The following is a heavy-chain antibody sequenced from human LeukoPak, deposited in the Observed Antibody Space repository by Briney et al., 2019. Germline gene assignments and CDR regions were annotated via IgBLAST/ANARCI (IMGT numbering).Heavy chain of an antibody. CDR1: GGSISSYY. V-gene: IGHV4-59*01. D-gene: IGHD5-24*01. Sequence: SETLSLTCTVSGGSISSYYWSWIRQPPGKGLEWIGYIYYSGSTNYNPSLKSRVTISVDTSKNQFSLKLSSVTAADTAVYYCARGYTRFSWFGYWGQGTLVTVSS. CDR3: ARGYTRFSWFGY. J-gene: IGHJ4*02. CDR2: IYYSGST.